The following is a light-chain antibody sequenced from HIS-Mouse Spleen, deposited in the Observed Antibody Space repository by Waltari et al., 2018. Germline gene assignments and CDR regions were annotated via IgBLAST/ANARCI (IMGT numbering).Light chain of an antibody. CDR1: QSVLYSSNNKNY. Sequence: DIVMTQSPDSLAVSLGERATINCKSSQSVLYSSNNKNYLAWYQQKPGQPPKLLIYWASTRESGVPDRFSGSGSGTDFTLTISSLQAEDVAVSYCQQYYSTPYTFLQGTKLEIK. J-gene: IGKJ2*01. CDR2: WAS. CDR3: QQYYSTPYT. V-gene: IGKV4-1*01.